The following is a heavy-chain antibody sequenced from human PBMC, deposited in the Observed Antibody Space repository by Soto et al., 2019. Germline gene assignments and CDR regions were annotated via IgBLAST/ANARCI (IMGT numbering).Heavy chain of an antibody. CDR3: ARDTSDYDSTWFDP. CDR1: GCAFSSNA. V-gene: IGHV1-69*13. D-gene: IGHD5-12*01. J-gene: IGHJ5*02. CDR2: VSPIFGSA. Sequence: RASVKVSCKAFGCAFSSNAISWMRQAPGQGLEWIGTVSPIFGSAAYAQRFQGRVTITADVPTNTAYMELSSLRSEDTAIYYCARDTSDYDSTWFDPWGQGTQVTVSS.